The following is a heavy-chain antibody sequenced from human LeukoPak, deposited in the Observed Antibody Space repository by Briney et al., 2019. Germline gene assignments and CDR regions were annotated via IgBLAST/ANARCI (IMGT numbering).Heavy chain of an antibody. CDR2: ISYDGSNK. CDR3: AGGQQLEYAFDI. D-gene: IGHD6-13*01. V-gene: IGHV3-30*03. Sequence: GGSLRLSCAASGFTFSSYGMHWVRQAPGKRLEWVAVISYDGSNKYYADSVKGRFTISRDNSKNTLYLQMNSLRAEDTAVYYCAGGQQLEYAFDIWGQGTMVTVSS. J-gene: IGHJ3*02. CDR1: GFTFSSYG.